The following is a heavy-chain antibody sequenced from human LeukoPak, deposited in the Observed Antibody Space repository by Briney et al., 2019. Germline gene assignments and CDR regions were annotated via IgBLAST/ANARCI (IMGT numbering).Heavy chain of an antibody. CDR1: GFTFSSYW. CDR3: AKDGGTHFDH. CDR2: ISSSGTTI. D-gene: IGHD1-26*01. J-gene: IGHJ4*02. V-gene: IGHV3-48*01. Sequence: GGSLRLSCAASGFTFSSYWMTWVRQAPGKGLEWVSYISSSGTTISYAQSVKGRFTITRDNAQNSLTLHMNTLRADDTAVYYCAKDGGTHFDHWGQGTLVTVSS.